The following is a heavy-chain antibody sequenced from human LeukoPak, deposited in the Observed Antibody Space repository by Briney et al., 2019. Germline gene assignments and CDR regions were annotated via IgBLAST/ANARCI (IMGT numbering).Heavy chain of an antibody. CDR1: GYTLTELS. V-gene: IGHV1-24*01. CDR2: FDPEDGET. Sequence: ASVKVSCKVSGYTLTELSMHWVRQAPGKGLEWMGGFDPEDGETIYAQKFQGRVTITRNTSISTAYMELSSLRSEDTAVYYCARMNWDDAFDIWGQGTMVTVSS. CDR3: ARMNWDDAFDI. J-gene: IGHJ3*02. D-gene: IGHD7-27*01.